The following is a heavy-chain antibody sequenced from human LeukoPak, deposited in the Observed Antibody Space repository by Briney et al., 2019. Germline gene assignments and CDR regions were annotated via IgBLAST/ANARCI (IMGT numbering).Heavy chain of an antibody. V-gene: IGHV1-2*02. D-gene: IGHD6-19*01. J-gene: IGHJ5*02. CDR1: GFTFTGYY. CDR3: ARETTTNGWSSGNWFDP. CDR2: INPYNGGT. Sequence: ASVKVSCKTSGFTFTGYYMHWVRQAPGQGLEWMGWINPYNGGTKSARKFQGRVTMTSDTSISTAYMELSRLTSDDTAVYYCARETTTNGWSSGNWFDPWGQGTLVTVSS.